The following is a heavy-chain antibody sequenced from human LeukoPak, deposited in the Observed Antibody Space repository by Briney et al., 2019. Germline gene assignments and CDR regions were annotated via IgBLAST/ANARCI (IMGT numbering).Heavy chain of an antibody. CDR3: ARDGSPDSSGYYFDFDD. CDR1: GYTFTSYY. J-gene: IGHJ4*02. D-gene: IGHD3-22*01. CDR2: INPSGGST. V-gene: IGHV1-46*01. Sequence: ASVKVSCKASGYTFTSYYLHWVRQAPGQGLEWMGVINPSGGSTSYAQKFQVRVTMTRDTSTSTVYMELSSLRSEDTAVYYCARDGSPDSSGYYFDFDDWGQGTLVTVSS.